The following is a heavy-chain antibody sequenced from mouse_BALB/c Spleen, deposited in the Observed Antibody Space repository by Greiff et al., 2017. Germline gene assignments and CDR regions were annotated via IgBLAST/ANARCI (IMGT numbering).Heavy chain of an antibody. Sequence: EVMLVESGGGLVKPGGSLKLSCAASGFTFSDYYMYWVRQTPEKRLEWVATISDGGSYTYYPDSVKGRFTISRDNAKNNLYLQMSSLKSEDTAMYYCARDDGITTFAYWGQGTLVTVSA. J-gene: IGHJ3*01. CDR2: ISDGGSYT. CDR3: ARDDGITTFAY. D-gene: IGHD2-4*01. V-gene: IGHV5-4*02. CDR1: GFTFSDYY.